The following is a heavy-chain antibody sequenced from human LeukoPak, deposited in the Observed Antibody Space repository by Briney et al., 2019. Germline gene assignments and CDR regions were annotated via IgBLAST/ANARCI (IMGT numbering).Heavy chain of an antibody. Sequence: PSQTLSLTCAVSGGSISSGGYSWSWIRQPPGKGLERIGYIYHSGSTYYNPSLKSRVTISVDRSKNQFSLKLSSVTAADTAVYYCARTSLYGSGSYSDYWGQGTLVTVSS. J-gene: IGHJ4*02. CDR2: IYHSGST. CDR3: ARTSLYGSGSYSDY. CDR1: GGSISSGGYS. V-gene: IGHV4-30-2*01. D-gene: IGHD3-10*01.